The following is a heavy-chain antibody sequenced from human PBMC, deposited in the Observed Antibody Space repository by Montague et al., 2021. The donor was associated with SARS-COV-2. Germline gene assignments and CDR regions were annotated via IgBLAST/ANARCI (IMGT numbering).Heavy chain of an antibody. J-gene: IGHJ4*02. CDR3: ASQPIPVTGSGEFDY. CDR2: IFYSRST. CDR1: GSSISSETHY. D-gene: IGHD6-19*01. V-gene: IGHV4-39*01. Sequence: SETLSLTCTVSGSSISSETHYWGWIRQPPGKGLEWIGSIFYSRSTYYNSSLKSRVSISVDTSKNQFSLRLRSVTAADTAVYYCASQPIPVTGSGEFDYWGPGTLVTVSS.